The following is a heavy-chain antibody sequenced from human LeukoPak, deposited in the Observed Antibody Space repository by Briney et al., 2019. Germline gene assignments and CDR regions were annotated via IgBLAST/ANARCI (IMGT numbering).Heavy chain of an antibody. CDR1: GFTFSSYS. Sequence: PGGSLRLSCAASGFTFSSYSMNWVRQAPGKGLEWVSSISSSSSYIYYADSVKGRFTISRDNAKNSLYLQMNSLRAEDTAVYYCARGGDYYGSGNLETGDYWGQGTLVTVSS. D-gene: IGHD3-10*01. CDR2: ISSSSSYI. J-gene: IGHJ4*02. CDR3: ARGGDYYGSGNLETGDY. V-gene: IGHV3-21*01.